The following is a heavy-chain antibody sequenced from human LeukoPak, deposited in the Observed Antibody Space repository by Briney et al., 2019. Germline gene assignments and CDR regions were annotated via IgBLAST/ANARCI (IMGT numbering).Heavy chain of an antibody. CDR1: GGSIGSYY. Sequence: SETLSLTCTVSGGSIGSYYWSWVRPPPEKGLEWIGNIVYTGRTNYNPSLKSRVTMSIDTSKNQFSLRLNSVTAADTAVYYCARDSWWDGSKTFSDWFGPWGQGTLVTVSS. J-gene: IGHJ5*02. V-gene: IGHV4-59*01. D-gene: IGHD3-10*01. CDR2: IVYTGRT. CDR3: ARDSWWDGSKTFSDWFGP.